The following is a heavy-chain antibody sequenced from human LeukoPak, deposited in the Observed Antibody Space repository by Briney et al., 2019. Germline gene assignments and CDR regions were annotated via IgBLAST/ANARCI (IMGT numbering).Heavy chain of an antibody. CDR3: ARDERERGAFDI. CDR2: IIPIFGTA. Sequence: ASVKVSCKASGGTFSSYAISWVRQAPGPGLEWMGVIIPIFGTANYAQKFQGRVTITADESTSTVYLVISSVRSEDTGVYYCARDERERGAFDIWGQGTMVTVSS. J-gene: IGHJ3*02. CDR1: GGTFSSYA. V-gene: IGHV1-69*13. D-gene: IGHD1-1*01.